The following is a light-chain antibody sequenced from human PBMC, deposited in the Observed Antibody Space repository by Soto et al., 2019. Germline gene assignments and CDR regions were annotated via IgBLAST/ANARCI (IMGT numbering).Light chain of an antibody. CDR1: SSDVGGYNY. Sequence: QSALTQPPSASGSPGQSVTISCTGTSSDVGGYNYVSWYQQHPGKAPNLIIYEVYKRPSGVPDRFSGSKSGNTAALTVSGLQAEDEADYYCSSYVGTNSYVFGTGTKVTVL. CDR2: EVY. CDR3: SSYVGTNSYV. V-gene: IGLV2-8*01. J-gene: IGLJ1*01.